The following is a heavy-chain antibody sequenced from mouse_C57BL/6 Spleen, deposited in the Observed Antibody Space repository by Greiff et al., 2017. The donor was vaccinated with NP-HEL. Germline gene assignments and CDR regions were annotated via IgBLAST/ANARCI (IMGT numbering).Heavy chain of an antibody. CDR3: AREPYYSNLPYFDY. Sequence: QVQLKQSGPELVKPGASVKISCKASGYAFSSSWMNWVKQRPGKGLEWIGRIYPGDGDTNYNGKFKGKATLTADKSSSTAYMQLSSLTSEDSAVYFCAREPYYSNLPYFDYWGQGTTLTVSS. CDR1: GYAFSSSW. CDR2: IYPGDGDT. V-gene: IGHV1-82*01. J-gene: IGHJ2*01. D-gene: IGHD2-5*01.